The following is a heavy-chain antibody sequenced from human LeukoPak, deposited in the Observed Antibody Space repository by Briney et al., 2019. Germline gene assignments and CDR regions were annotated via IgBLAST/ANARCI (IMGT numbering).Heavy chain of an antibody. D-gene: IGHD5-12*01. V-gene: IGHV3-23*01. CDR3: AKDQSGYDS. CDR1: GFTFSSYA. CDR2: ISGSGSST. J-gene: IGHJ4*02. Sequence: GGSLRLSCAASGFTFSSYAMSWVRQAPGKGLEWVSAISGSGSSTYYADSVKGRFTISRDKNTLYLQMNSLRAEDTAEYYCAKDQSGYDSWGQGTLVNVSS.